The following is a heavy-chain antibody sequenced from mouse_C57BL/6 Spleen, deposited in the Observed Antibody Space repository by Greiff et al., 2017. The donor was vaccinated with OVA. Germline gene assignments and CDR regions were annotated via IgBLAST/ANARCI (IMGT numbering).Heavy chain of an antibody. CDR3: ARSLLLRSYWYFDV. Sequence: VHLVESGAELVRPGASVILSCKASGYTFTDYYINWVKQRPGQGLEWIARIYPGSGNTYYTEKFKGEATLTAEKSSSTAYMQLSSLTSEDSAVYFCARSLLLRSYWYFDVWGTGTTVTVSS. CDR2: IYPGSGNT. CDR1: GYTFTDYY. J-gene: IGHJ1*03. D-gene: IGHD1-1*01. V-gene: IGHV1-76*01.